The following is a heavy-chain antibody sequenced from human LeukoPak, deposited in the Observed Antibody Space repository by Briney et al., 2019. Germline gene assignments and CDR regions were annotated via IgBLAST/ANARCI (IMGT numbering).Heavy chain of an antibody. CDR3: ARAPVTSCRGAFCYPFDL. D-gene: IGHD2-21*01. CDR1: GFPLSSYA. V-gene: IGHV3-23*01. Sequence: GGSLRLSCAASGFPLSSYAMSWARQVPGKGLEWVSATSSSDDGTYHADSVRGRFTIYRDNFRNTLYLQMYRLRVEDAALYYCARAPVTSCRGAFCYPFDLWGQGVLVTVSS. CDR2: TSSSDDGT. J-gene: IGHJ4*02.